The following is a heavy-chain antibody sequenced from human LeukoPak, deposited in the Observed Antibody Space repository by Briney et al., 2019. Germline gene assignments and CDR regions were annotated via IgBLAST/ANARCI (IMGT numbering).Heavy chain of an antibody. D-gene: IGHD2-8*01. J-gene: IGHJ3*02. Sequence: SETLSLTCAVYGGSFSGYYWSWIRQPPGKGLEWLGEINHSGSTNYNPSLKSRVTISLGTSKNQFSLKLSSVTAADTAVYYCARHLRRPANIDAFDIWGQGTRVTVSS. CDR3: ARHLRRPANIDAFDI. V-gene: IGHV4-34*01. CDR2: INHSGST. CDR1: GGSFSGYY.